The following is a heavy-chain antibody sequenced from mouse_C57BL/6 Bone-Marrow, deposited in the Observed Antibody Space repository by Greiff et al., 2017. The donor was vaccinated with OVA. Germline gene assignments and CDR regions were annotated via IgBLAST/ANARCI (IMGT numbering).Heavy chain of an antibody. V-gene: IGHV1-20*01. CDR1: GYSFTGYF. J-gene: IGHJ4*01. D-gene: IGHD3-3*01. CDR2: INPYNGDT. CDR3: ARRAGVYAMDY. Sequence: VEPGDSVKISCKASGYSFTGYFMNWVMQSHGKSLEWIGRINPYNGDTFYNQKFKGKATLTVDKSSSTAHMELRSLTSEDSAVYYRARRAGVYAMDYWGQGTSVTVSS.